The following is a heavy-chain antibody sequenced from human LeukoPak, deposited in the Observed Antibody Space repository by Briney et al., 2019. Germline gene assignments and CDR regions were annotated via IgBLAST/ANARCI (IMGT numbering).Heavy chain of an antibody. Sequence: ASVKVSCKASGYTFTCYAMNWVRQAPGQGLEWMGWINTNTGNPTYAQGFTGRFVFSLDTSVSTAYLQISSLKAEDTAVYYCARDSGYSSGWLRTTFDYWGQGTLVTVSS. CDR1: GYTFTCYA. D-gene: IGHD6-19*01. V-gene: IGHV7-4-1*02. CDR3: ARDSGYSSGWLRTTFDY. J-gene: IGHJ4*02. CDR2: INTNTGNP.